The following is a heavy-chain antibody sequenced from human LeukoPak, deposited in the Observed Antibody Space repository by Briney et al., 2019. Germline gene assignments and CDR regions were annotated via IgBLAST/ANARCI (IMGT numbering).Heavy chain of an antibody. D-gene: IGHD3-10*01. V-gene: IGHV3-23*01. J-gene: IGHJ4*02. Sequence: GASLRLSCAASGFTFSSYAMSWVRQAPGKGLEWVSAISGSGGSTYYADSVKGRFTISRDNSKNTLYLQMNSLRAEDTAVYYCPKGHLWFGEPDYWGQGTLFTVSS. CDR3: PKGHLWFGEPDY. CDR1: GFTFSSYA. CDR2: ISGSGGST.